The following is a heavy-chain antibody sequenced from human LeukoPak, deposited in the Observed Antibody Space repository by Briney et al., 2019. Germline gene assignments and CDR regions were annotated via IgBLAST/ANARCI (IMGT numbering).Heavy chain of an antibody. Sequence: SGILSLTCAVSGGSISSSNWWSWVRQPPGKGLEWIGEIYHSGSTNYNPSLKSRVTISVDKSKNQFSLKLSSETAADTAVYYCARSPVYDSSGYYPDYWGQGTLVTVSS. CDR1: GGSISSSNW. V-gene: IGHV4-4*02. D-gene: IGHD3-22*01. CDR3: ARSPVYDSSGYYPDY. CDR2: IYHSGST. J-gene: IGHJ4*02.